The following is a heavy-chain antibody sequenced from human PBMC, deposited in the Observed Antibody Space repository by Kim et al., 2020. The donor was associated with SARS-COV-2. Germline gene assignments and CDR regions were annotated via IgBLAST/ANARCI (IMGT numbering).Heavy chain of an antibody. D-gene: IGHD5-18*01. V-gene: IGHV3-48*03. Sequence: DSVKGRFTTSRDNAQNALYLQMNSLRAEDTAVYYCARDARGYSYGDYFDSWGQGTLVTVSS. J-gene: IGHJ4*02. CDR3: ARDARGYSYGDYFDS.